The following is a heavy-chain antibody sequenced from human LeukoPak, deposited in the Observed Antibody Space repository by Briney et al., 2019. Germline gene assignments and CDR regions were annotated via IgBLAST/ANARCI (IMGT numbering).Heavy chain of an antibody. D-gene: IGHD6-13*01. CDR2: ISYDGSNK. CDR3: ARVSSSSWQAYDY. CDR1: GFTFSSYA. J-gene: IGHJ4*02. V-gene: IGHV3-30-3*01. Sequence: YPGGSLRLSCAASGFTFSSYAMHWVRQAPGKGLEWVAVISYDGSNKYYADSVKGRFTISRDNSKNTLYLQMNSLRAEDTGVYYCARVSSSSWQAYDYWGQGTLVTVSS.